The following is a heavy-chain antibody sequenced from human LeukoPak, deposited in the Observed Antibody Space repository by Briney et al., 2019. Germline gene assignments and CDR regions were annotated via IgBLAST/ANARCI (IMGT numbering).Heavy chain of an antibody. D-gene: IGHD3-10*01. CDR3: ARRFPWFGELLPDY. CDR1: GGSISSYY. V-gene: IGHV4-59*12. J-gene: IGHJ4*02. Sequence: PSETLSLTCTVSGGSISSYYWSWIRQPPGKGLEWIGYIYYSGSTNYNPSLKSRVTISVDTSKNQFSLKLSSVTAADTAVYYCARRFPWFGELLPDYWGQGTLVTVSS. CDR2: IYYSGST.